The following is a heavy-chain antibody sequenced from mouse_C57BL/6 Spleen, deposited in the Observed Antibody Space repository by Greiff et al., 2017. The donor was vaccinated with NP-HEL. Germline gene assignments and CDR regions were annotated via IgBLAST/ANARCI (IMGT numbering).Heavy chain of an antibody. Sequence: QVHVKQSGAELVKPGASVKISCKASGYAFSSYWMNWVKQRPGKGLEWIGQIYPGDGDTNYKGKFKGKATLTADKSSSTAYMQLSSLTSEDSAVYFCARDYDYDAWFAYWGQGTLVTVSA. D-gene: IGHD2-4*01. J-gene: IGHJ3*01. CDR1: GYAFSSYW. CDR3: ARDYDYDAWFAY. V-gene: IGHV1-80*01. CDR2: IYPGDGDT.